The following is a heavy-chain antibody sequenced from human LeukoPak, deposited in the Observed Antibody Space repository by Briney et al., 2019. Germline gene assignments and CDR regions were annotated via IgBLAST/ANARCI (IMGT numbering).Heavy chain of an antibody. Sequence: KPSETLSLTCTVSGGSMSNYYWNWIRQPPGKGLEWIGYMFYTGSGKYNPSLKSRVTISVDTSKRQISLKLTSVTAADTAVYYCATNLPGYSYGYWVDWGQGTLVTVSS. V-gene: IGHV4-59*01. CDR3: ATNLPGYSYGYWVD. D-gene: IGHD5-18*01. J-gene: IGHJ4*02. CDR2: MFYTGSG. CDR1: GGSMSNYY.